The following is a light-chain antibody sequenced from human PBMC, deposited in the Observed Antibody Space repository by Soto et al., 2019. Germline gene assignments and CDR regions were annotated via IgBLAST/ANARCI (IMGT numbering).Light chain of an antibody. V-gene: IGLV2-14*01. CDR3: SSYTFTSTLYV. CDR1: SSDVGGHNY. Sequence: QSVLTQPASVSGSPGQSITISCPGTSSDVGGHNYVSWYQQHPGKAPKLMIYEVTNRPSGVSNRFSGSKSGNTASLTISGLQAEDEADYYCSSYTFTSTLYVFGTGTKLTVL. CDR2: EVT. J-gene: IGLJ1*01.